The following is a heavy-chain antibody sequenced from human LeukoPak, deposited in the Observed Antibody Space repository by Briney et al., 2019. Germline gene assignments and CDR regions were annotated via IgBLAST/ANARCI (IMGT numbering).Heavy chain of an antibody. CDR3: ARGLPGYSNGDDALDI. Sequence: PSETLSLTCTVSGGSISGYYWSWVRQPPGKGLEWIGYIYSSGSTNYNPSLKSRITMSVDTSSNQISLNLSPVSAADTAVYYCARGLPGYSNGDDALDIWGQGTMVTVSS. J-gene: IGHJ3*02. CDR1: GGSISGYY. D-gene: IGHD6-19*01. CDR2: IYSSGST. V-gene: IGHV4-59*01.